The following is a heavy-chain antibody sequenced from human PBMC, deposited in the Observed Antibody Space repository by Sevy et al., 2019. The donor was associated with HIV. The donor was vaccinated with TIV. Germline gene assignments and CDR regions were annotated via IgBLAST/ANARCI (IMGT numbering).Heavy chain of an antibody. CDR3: ARRGRGEILYYFDY. D-gene: IGHD3-10*01. J-gene: IGHJ4*02. Sequence: SETLSLTCTVSGGSISSSSYYWGWIRQPPGKGLEWIGNIYYSGSTYYNPSLKSRVTISVDTSKNQFSLKLSSVTAADTAVYYCARRGRGEILYYFDYWGQGTLVTVSS. V-gene: IGHV4-39*01. CDR2: IYYSGST. CDR1: GGSISSSSYY.